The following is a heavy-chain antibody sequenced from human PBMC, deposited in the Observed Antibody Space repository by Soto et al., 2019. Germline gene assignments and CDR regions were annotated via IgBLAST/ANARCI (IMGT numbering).Heavy chain of an antibody. V-gene: IGHV4-31*03. J-gene: IGHJ4*02. CDR1: GGSISSGGYY. CDR3: AREGVYYDSSGYTSIRGALDY. Sequence: SETLSLTYTVSGGSISSGGYYWSWIRQHPGKGLEWIGYIYYSGSTYYNPSLKSRVTISVDTSKNQFSLKLSSVTAADTAVYYCAREGVYYDSSGYTSIRGALDYWGQGTLVTVS. D-gene: IGHD3-22*01. CDR2: IYYSGST.